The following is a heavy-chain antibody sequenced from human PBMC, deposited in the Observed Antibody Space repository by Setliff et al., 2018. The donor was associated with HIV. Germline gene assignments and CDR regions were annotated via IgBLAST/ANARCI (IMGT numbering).Heavy chain of an antibody. D-gene: IGHD3-16*02. CDR1: GYTFTNYD. J-gene: IGHJ4*02. CDR3: ARAYYDSVWGSHRYRFYYFDY. CDR2: INPSDNRT. V-gene: IGHV1-46*01. Sequence: ASVKVSCKASGYTFTNYDINWVRQAPGQGLEWMGIINPSDNRTYYAQKFQGRVTMTRDTSTSSVYMELRSLRSEDTAVYYCARAYYDSVWGSHRYRFYYFDYWGQGSLVTVSS.